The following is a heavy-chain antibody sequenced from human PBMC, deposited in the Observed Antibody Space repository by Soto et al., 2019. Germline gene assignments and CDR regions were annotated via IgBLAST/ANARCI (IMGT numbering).Heavy chain of an antibody. CDR3: VRVVAIPGYPDN. CDR1: GATFSSYA. Sequence: GASVKVSCKTSGATFSSYAITWARQAPGQGLEWMGGIVPTVDTSTYAQKFQGRVTITADKFTNTVYMELSSLRSDDTAVYYCVRVVAIPGYPDNWGQGTLVTVSS. V-gene: IGHV1-69*06. D-gene: IGHD5-12*01. CDR2: IVPTVDTS. J-gene: IGHJ4*02.